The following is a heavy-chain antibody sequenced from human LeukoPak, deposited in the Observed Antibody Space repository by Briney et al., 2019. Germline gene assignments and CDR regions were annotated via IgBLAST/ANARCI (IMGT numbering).Heavy chain of an antibody. D-gene: IGHD3-22*01. CDR2: ISSCSSYI. Sequence: PGGSLRLSCAASGFTFSSYRMNWLRQAPGKGLEWVSSISSCSSYIYYADAVKGRFTISRDNAKNSLYLQMNSLRAEDTAVYYCARDTYYYDSSGYNLGYYGMDVWGQGTTVTVSS. CDR3: ARDTYYYDSSGYNLGYYGMDV. CDR1: GFTFSSYR. J-gene: IGHJ6*02. V-gene: IGHV3-21*01.